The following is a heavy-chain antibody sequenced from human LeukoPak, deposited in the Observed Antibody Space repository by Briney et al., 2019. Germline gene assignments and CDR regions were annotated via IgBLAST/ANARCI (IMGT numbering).Heavy chain of an antibody. CDR3: AKGSYYDSSGSFYFDY. V-gene: IGHV3-23*01. Sequence: PGGSLRLSCAVSGLTFSTYWMSWVRQAPGKGLEWVSGISGSGDNTYYADSVKGRFTISRDNSKNTLYVQVNSLGTEDTAAYYCAKGSYYDSSGSFYFDYWGQGTLVTVSS. CDR2: ISGSGDNT. D-gene: IGHD3-22*01. J-gene: IGHJ4*02. CDR1: GLTFSTYW.